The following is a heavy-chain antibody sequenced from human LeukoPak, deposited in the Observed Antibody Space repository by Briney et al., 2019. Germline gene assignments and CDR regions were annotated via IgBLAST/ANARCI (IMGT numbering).Heavy chain of an antibody. Sequence: PGGSLRLSCAASGFTFRSYWMTWVRQYPGKGLEWVANIKQDGSEKYYVDSVKGRFTISRDNAKNSLYLQMNSLRAEDTAVYYCARDGELGSPADAFDXXXQGTXXTVSS. CDR2: IKQDGSEK. V-gene: IGHV3-7*01. CDR3: ARDGELGSPADAFDX. CDR1: GFTFRSYW. D-gene: IGHD1-26*01. J-gene: IGHJ3*02.